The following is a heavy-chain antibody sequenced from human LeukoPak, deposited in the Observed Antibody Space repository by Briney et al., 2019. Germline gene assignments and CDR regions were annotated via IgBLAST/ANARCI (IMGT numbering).Heavy chain of an antibody. V-gene: IGHV3-21*01. Sequence: GGSLRLSCAASGFTLSSYSMNWVRQAPGKGLEWVSSISSSSSYIYYADSVKGRFTISRDNAKNSLYLQMNSLRAEDTAVYYCASNSVGAGDCWGQGTLVTVSS. CDR1: GFTLSSYS. CDR2: ISSSSSYI. CDR3: ASNSVGAGDC. D-gene: IGHD1-26*01. J-gene: IGHJ4*02.